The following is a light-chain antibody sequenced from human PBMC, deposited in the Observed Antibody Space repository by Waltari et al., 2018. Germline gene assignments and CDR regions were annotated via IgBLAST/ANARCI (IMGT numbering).Light chain of an antibody. CDR2: EGI. CDR1: TSTFGRYAL. Sequence: SALTQPASVSGSPGQSITISCTGTTSTFGRYALVSWYRQHPVKAPNLMVYEGIQRHPGSATRFSGAKSGNTASLTSSGLQAEDEADYYCCSYAGNTVWVFGGGTKLTVL. J-gene: IGLJ3*02. V-gene: IGLV2-23*01. CDR3: CSYAGNTVWV.